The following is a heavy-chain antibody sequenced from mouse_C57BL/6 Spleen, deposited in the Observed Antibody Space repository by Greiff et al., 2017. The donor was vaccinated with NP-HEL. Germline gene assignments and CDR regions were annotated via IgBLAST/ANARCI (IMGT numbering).Heavy chain of an antibody. CDR3: ARSTMVTTGFAY. Sequence: VQVVESGPGLVQPSQSLSITCTVSGFSLTSYGVHWVRQSPGKGLEWLGVIWSGGSTDYNAAFISRLSISKDNSKSQVFFKMNSLQADDTAIYYCARSTMVTTGFAYWGQGTLVTVSA. J-gene: IGHJ3*01. CDR1: GFSLTSYG. D-gene: IGHD2-2*01. V-gene: IGHV2-2*01. CDR2: IWSGGST.